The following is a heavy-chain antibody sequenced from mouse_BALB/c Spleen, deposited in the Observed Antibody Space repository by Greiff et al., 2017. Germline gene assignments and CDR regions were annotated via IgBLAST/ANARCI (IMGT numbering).Heavy chain of an antibody. V-gene: IGHV1S81*02. CDR2: INPSNGGT. CDR1: GYTFTSYY. Sequence: VKLQESGAELVKPGASGKLSCKASGYTFTSYYMYWVKQRPGQGLEWIGEINPSNGGTNFNEKFKSKATLTVDKSSSTAYMQLSSLTSEDSAVYYCTRWGYGNLWYFDVWGAGTTVTVSS. D-gene: IGHD2-1*01. CDR3: TRWGYGNLWYFDV. J-gene: IGHJ1*01.